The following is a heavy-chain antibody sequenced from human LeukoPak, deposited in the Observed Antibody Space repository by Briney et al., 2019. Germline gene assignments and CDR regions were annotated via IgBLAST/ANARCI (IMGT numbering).Heavy chain of an antibody. J-gene: IGHJ4*02. D-gene: IGHD3-22*01. CDR1: GFTFSTSA. CDR2: ISSNGGNT. V-gene: IGHV3-64D*06. CDR3: VKLPYSDTSAYYVDY. Sequence: PGGSLRLSCSASGFTFSTSAIHWVRQAPGKGLEYVSAISSNGGNTYYAGSVKGRFTISRDNSKNTLSLQMSSLRPEDTAVYYCVKLPYSDTSAYYVDYWGQGTLVTVSS.